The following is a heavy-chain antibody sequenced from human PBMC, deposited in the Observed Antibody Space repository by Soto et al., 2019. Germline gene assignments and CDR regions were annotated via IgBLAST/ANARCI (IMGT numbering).Heavy chain of an antibody. CDR3: ARGAYPSPYCSGGSCYSTGGWFDP. CDR1: GGSISSGDYY. Sequence: SETLSLTCTVSGGSISSGDYYWSWIRQPPGKGLEWIGYIYYSGSTYYNPSLKSRVTISVDTSKNQFSLKLSSVTAADTAVYYCARGAYPSPYCSGGSCYSTGGWFDPWGQGTLVTVSS. V-gene: IGHV4-30-4*01. J-gene: IGHJ5*02. D-gene: IGHD2-15*01. CDR2: IYYSGST.